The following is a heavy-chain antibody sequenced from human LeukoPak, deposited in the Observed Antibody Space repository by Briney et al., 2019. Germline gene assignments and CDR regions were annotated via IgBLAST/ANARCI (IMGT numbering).Heavy chain of an antibody. CDR3: AREIMVRGQPFDY. D-gene: IGHD3-10*01. J-gene: IGHJ4*02. V-gene: IGHV3-9*01. CDR1: GFTFDGYA. Sequence: PGGSLRLSCAASGFTFDGYAMHWVRQAPGKGLEWVSGISWNSGSIGYADSVKGRFTISRDNAKNSLYLQMNSLRAEDTAVYYCAREIMVRGQPFDYWGQGTLVTVSS. CDR2: ISWNSGSI.